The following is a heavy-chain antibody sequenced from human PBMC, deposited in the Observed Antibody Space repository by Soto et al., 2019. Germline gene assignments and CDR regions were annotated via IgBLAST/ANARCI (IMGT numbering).Heavy chain of an antibody. CDR3: AAGVTTFDY. V-gene: IGHV1-24*01. CDR2: LDYEEGER. Sequence: ASVKVSCKVSGTSLSGLPMHWVRQAPGKGLEWMGSLDYEEGERSFAHRFQGRLTVTEDTLTDTAYMELSSLMSEDTAVYYCAAGVTTFDYWGQGTLVTVSS. CDR1: GTSLSGLP. J-gene: IGHJ4*02. D-gene: IGHD4-17*01.